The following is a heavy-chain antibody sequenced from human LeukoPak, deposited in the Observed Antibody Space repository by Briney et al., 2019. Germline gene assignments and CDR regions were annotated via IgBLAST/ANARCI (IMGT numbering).Heavy chain of an antibody. J-gene: IGHJ4*02. CDR1: GGSINNYY. V-gene: IGHV4-4*07. Sequence: PSETLSLTCTVSGGSINNYYWSWIRQPAGKGLEWIGRIYTSGSTNYNPSLKSRVTMSVDTSKNQFSLKLNSVTAADTAVYYCARDRSSWSFADWGQGTLVTVSS. CDR2: IYTSGST. D-gene: IGHD6-13*01. CDR3: ARDRSSWSFAD.